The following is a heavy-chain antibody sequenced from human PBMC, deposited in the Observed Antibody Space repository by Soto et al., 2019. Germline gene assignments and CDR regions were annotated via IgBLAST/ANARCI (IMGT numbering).Heavy chain of an antibody. CDR1: EFTFSDYA. Sequence: QVQLVESGGGVVQPGRSLRLSCAASEFTFSDYAMHWVRQAPGKGLEWVAVISDDGDKVFYADSMKDRLTISRDNSKSTLFLQLTSLGTEDTAFYYCARAHYHDSSGPDGHAFDIGGQGTLVTVSS. D-gene: IGHD3-22*01. V-gene: IGHV3-30-3*01. J-gene: IGHJ3*02. CDR3: ARAHYHDSSGPDGHAFDI. CDR2: ISDDGDKV.